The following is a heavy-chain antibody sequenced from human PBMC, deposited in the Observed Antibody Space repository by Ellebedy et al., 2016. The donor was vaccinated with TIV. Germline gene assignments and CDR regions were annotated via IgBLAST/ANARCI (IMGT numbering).Heavy chain of an antibody. CDR2: ISGSGGST. D-gene: IGHD3-22*01. CDR3: AKAGSGYFEGYFDY. J-gene: IGHJ4*02. V-gene: IGHV3-23*01. CDR1: GFTFRADW. Sequence: GGSLRLXXSASGFTFRADWMHWVRQAPGKGLEWVSAISGSGGSTYYADSVKGRFTISRDNSKNTLYLQMNSLRAEDTAVYYCAKAGSGYFEGYFDYWGQGTLVTVSS.